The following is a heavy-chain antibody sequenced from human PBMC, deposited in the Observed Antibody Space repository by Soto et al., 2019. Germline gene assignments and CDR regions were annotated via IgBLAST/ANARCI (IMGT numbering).Heavy chain of an antibody. Sequence: AAGNVSCKASVYTFSGYYMHWVRQAPGQWLELMGWINPNSGCTNXXQNFQGWAXMTRDTSISTAXMELIXLRSDDTAVDYCAIIAVAGNDAFDIWGQGTMVTVS. J-gene: IGHJ3*02. CDR2: INPNSGCT. CDR1: VYTFSGYY. V-gene: IGHV1-2*04. CDR3: AIIAVAGNDAFDI. D-gene: IGHD6-19*01.